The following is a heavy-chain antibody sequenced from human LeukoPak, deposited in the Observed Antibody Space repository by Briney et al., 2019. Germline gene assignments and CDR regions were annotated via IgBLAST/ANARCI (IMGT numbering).Heavy chain of an antibody. J-gene: IGHJ3*02. Sequence: PGGSLRLSCAASGFTFSTYWMDWVRQAPGKGLVWVSRISTDGSVTAYADSVKGRFTISRDNAENTLYLQMNSLRAEDTAVYYCASPKAAARNHAFDIWGQGTMVTVSS. D-gene: IGHD6-13*01. CDR1: GFTFSTYW. CDR3: ASPKAAARNHAFDI. V-gene: IGHV3-74*01. CDR2: ISTDGSVT.